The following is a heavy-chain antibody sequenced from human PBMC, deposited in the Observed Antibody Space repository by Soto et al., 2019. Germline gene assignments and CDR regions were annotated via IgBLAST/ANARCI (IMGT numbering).Heavy chain of an antibody. CDR2: IYYSGST. Sequence: QVQLQESGPGLVKPSETLSLTCTVSGGSMNDYYWSWIRQPPGKGLEWICYIYYSGSTNYNPSLKSRVTMSVDTSKNQFSLNLRSVTAADTAVYYCARNYDRLDYWGQGTLVTVSS. D-gene: IGHD1-7*01. V-gene: IGHV4-59*01. CDR1: GGSMNDYY. J-gene: IGHJ4*02. CDR3: ARNYDRLDY.